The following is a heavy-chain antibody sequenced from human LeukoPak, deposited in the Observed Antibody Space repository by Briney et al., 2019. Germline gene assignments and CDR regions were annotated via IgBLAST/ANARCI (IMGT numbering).Heavy chain of an antibody. CDR3: ARRGSGWYVDF. CDR1: GYSSTNYW. Sequence: GESLKISCKGSGYSSTNYWIGWVRQRPGKGLEWMGIIFPGDSDTRYSPSFQGQVTISVDKSISTAYLQWSSLKASDTAMYYCARRGSGWYVDFWGQGTLVTVSS. V-gene: IGHV5-51*01. J-gene: IGHJ4*02. D-gene: IGHD6-19*01. CDR2: IFPGDSDT.